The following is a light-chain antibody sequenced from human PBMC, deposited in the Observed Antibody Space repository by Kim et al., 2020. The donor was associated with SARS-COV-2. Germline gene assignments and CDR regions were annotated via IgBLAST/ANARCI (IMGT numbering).Light chain of an antibody. CDR1: GGHTGTG. Sequence: ASVKITVTLTGGHTGTGVEWHQQEAYESLRYLIKIYSDGSNKKEDGFLDRFSGCSSGAGRYLSNSSIQSEDEGDYYCQTWGTGIQVCGGGTNLTVL. J-gene: IGLJ3*02. CDR2: IYSDGSN. V-gene: IGLV4-69*01. CDR3: QTWGTGIQV.